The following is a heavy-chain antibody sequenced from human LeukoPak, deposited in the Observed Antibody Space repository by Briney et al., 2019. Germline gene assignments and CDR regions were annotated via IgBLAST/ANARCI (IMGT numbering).Heavy chain of an antibody. CDR3: ARVAEYYDFWSGSEGWFDP. V-gene: IGHV7-4-1*02. J-gene: IGHJ5*02. CDR2: INTNTGNP. CDR1: GYTFTSYA. Sequence: ASVTVSCKASGYTFTSYAMNWVRQAPGQGLEWMGWINTNTGNPTYAQGFTGRFVFSLDTSVSTAYLQISSLKAEDTAVYYCARVAEYYDFWSGSEGWFDPWGQGTLVTVSS. D-gene: IGHD3-3*01.